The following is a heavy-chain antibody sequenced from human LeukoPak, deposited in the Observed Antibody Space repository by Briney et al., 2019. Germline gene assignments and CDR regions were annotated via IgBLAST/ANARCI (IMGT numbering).Heavy chain of an antibody. D-gene: IGHD2-2*01. V-gene: IGHV1-18*01. Sequence: GASVKVSCKASGYTFTSYGISWVRQAPGQGLEWMGWISAYNGNTNYAQTLQGRVTMTTDTSTSTAYMELRSLRSDDTAVYYCARDHIVVVPAAMLYYGMDVWGQGTTVTVSS. J-gene: IGHJ6*02. CDR1: GYTFTSYG. CDR3: ARDHIVVVPAAMLYYGMDV. CDR2: ISAYNGNT.